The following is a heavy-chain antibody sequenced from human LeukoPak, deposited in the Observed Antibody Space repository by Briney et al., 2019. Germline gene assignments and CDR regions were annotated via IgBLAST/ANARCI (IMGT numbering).Heavy chain of an antibody. J-gene: IGHJ6*03. V-gene: IGHV4-34*01. D-gene: IGHD3-16*01. Sequence: SETLSLTCAVYGGSFSGYYWSWIRQLPGKGLEWIGEINHSGSTNYNPSLKSRVTISVDTSKNQFSLKLSSVTAADTAVYYCARARASTYLGPNYYYMDVWGKGTTVTVSS. CDR3: ARARASTYLGPNYYYMDV. CDR2: INHSGST. CDR1: GGSFSGYY.